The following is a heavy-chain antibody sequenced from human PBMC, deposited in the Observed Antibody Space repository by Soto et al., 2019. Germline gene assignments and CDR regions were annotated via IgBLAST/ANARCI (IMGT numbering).Heavy chain of an antibody. CDR1: GGSITSITNHY. D-gene: IGHD1-7*01. J-gene: IGHJ6*02. Sequence: QVRLQESGPGLVKPSETLSLTCTVSGGSITSITNHYCSWIRQPPGKGLEWIGYISYSRHTSYNPSLKSRVILSVDTSKNQVSLNLASVTAADTAVYYCATQGFGTLHGLVDVWGQGTTVTVSS. V-gene: IGHV4-59*08. CDR2: ISYSRHT. CDR3: ATQGFGTLHGLVDV.